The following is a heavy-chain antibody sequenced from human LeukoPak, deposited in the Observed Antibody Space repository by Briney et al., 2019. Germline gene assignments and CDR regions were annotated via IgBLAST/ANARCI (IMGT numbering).Heavy chain of an antibody. D-gene: IGHD3-10*01. CDR3: ARGSSGDYSVSGSAWFDP. V-gene: IGHV1-8*02. CDR1: GGTFSSYA. Sequence: ASVKVSCKASGGTFSSYAFSWVRQAPGQGLEWMGWMNPNSGNTGYAQKFQGRVTMTRNTSVSTAYMDLSSLRSEDTAVYYCARGSSGDYSVSGSAWFDPWGQGTLVTVSS. CDR2: MNPNSGNT. J-gene: IGHJ5*02.